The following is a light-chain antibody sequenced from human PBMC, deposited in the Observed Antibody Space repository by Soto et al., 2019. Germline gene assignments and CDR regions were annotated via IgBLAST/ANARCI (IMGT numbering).Light chain of an antibody. CDR1: QSLLHSSDNRNY. CDR2: WAS. J-gene: IGKJ1*01. V-gene: IGKV4-1*01. CDR3: QQYYSTSRT. Sequence: EIVMAQFPETLAVSVGERATIKCRSSQSLLHSSDNRNYLTWYQQKRGQPPKXXSYWASTRESGVPDRFSGSGSGTDFTLTISSLKAEDVEVYYCQQYYSTSRTFGQGTKVDIK.